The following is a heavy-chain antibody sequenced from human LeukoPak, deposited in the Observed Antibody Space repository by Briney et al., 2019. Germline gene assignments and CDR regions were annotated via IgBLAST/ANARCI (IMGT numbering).Heavy chain of an antibody. CDR1: GFSFSSYP. CDR3: AKGTLGYCSGGSCYSGY. V-gene: IGHV3-64*01. Sequence: GGSLRLSCAASGFSFSSYPMHWVRQAPGKGLEYVSVIGSNGDGIYYANSVKGRFTISRDNSKNTLYLQMSSLRAEDTAVYYCAKGTLGYCSGGSCYSGYWGQGTLVTVSS. CDR2: IGSNGDGI. D-gene: IGHD2-15*01. J-gene: IGHJ4*02.